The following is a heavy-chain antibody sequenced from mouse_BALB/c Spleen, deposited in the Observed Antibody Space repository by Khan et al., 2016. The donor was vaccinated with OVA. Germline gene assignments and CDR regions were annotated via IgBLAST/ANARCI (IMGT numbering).Heavy chain of an antibody. Sequence: VQLKESGGGLVKPGGSLKLSCAASGFTFSSYAMSWVRQTPETRLEWVASISSGGFTYYPDSVKGRFTISRDKARDILYLQMSSLRSEDTAIYYCTEDLFLYYFDYWGQGTTLTVSS. CDR3: TEDLFLYYFDY. J-gene: IGHJ2*01. D-gene: IGHD6-1*01. V-gene: IGHV5-6-5*01. CDR2: ISSGGFT. CDR1: GFTFSSYA.